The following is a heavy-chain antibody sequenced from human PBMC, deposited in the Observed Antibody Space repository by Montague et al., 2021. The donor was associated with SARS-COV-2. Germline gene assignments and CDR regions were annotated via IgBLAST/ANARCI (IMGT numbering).Heavy chain of an antibody. Sequence: CAISGDSVSSNSAAWNWIRQSPSRGLEWLGRTYYRSKWCNDYALSVKSRITINPDTSKNQFSLQLNSVTPEDTAVYYCARSVGASSSSSPLPPHFDYWGQGTLVTVSS. J-gene: IGHJ4*02. D-gene: IGHD6-13*01. CDR3: ARSVGASSSSSPLPPHFDY. CDR2: TYYRSKWCN. CDR1: GDSVSSNSAA. V-gene: IGHV6-1*01.